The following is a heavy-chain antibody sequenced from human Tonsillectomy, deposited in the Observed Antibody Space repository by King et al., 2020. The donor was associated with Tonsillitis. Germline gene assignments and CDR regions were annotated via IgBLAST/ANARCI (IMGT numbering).Heavy chain of an antibody. CDR3: ARDQHLIR. J-gene: IGHJ4*02. D-gene: IGHD2-8*01. V-gene: IGHV3-21*01. CDR1: GFTFSSYS. CDR2: ISSSSSYI. Sequence: VQLVESGRGLVKPGGSLRLSCAASGFTFSSYSMNWVRQAPEKGLEWVSSISSSSSYIYYTDSVKGRFTISRDNANNSLYLQMNSLRAEDTAVYYCARDQHLIRWGQGTLVTVSS.